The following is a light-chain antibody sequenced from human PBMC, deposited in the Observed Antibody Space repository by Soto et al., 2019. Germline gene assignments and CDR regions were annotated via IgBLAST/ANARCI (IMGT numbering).Light chain of an antibody. CDR3: QQYNSYSWT. Sequence: DIQMTQSPSTLSASVGDRVTITCRASQSISYWLAWYQQKPGKAPKLLIYTASSLESGVPSRFSGSGSGTEFTLTISSLQPDDFATYYYQQYNSYSWTFGQGTKVEIK. V-gene: IGKV1-5*03. CDR2: TAS. J-gene: IGKJ1*01. CDR1: QSISYW.